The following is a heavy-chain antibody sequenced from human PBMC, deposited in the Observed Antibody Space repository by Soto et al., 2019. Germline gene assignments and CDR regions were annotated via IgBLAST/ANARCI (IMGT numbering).Heavy chain of an antibody. V-gene: IGHV1-69*13. D-gene: IGHD6-13*01. CDR3: ASCIAAAATGGYYYYYGMDV. CDR1: GGTFSSYA. Sequence: ASVKVSCKASGGTFSSYAISWVRQAPGQGLEWMGGIIPIFGTANYAQKFQGRVTITADESTSTAYMELSSLRSEDTAVYYCASCIAAAATGGYYYYYGMDVWGQGTTVTVSS. J-gene: IGHJ6*02. CDR2: IIPIFGTA.